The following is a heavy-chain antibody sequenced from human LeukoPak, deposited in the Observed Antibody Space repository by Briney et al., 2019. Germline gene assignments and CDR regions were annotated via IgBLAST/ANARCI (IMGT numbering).Heavy chain of an antibody. CDR3: ARSYASSGLDH. Sequence: SEALSLTCTVSGYSITSIYYWGWIRQPPGKGLEWIGSIHHSGDTAYNPSLKSRVTISVDTSKSQFSLKLSSVTAADTAVYYCARSYASSGLDHWGQGTLVTVSS. J-gene: IGHJ4*02. CDR1: GYSITSIYY. V-gene: IGHV4-38-2*02. CDR2: IHHSGDT. D-gene: IGHD3-16*01.